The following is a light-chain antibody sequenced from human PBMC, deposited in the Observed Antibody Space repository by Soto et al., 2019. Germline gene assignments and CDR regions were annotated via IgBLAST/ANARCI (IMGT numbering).Light chain of an antibody. CDR1: QSVRSN. V-gene: IGKV3-15*01. CDR3: QQYNDWPLT. J-gene: IGKJ1*01. CDR2: GAF. Sequence: EIVMTQSPVTLSVSPGARASLSGRASQSVRSNLAWYQQKPGQAPSLLIYGAFTRATGIPARFSGTGSGTEFTLTISRLQSEDFALYYCQQYNDWPLTFRQGSKVE.